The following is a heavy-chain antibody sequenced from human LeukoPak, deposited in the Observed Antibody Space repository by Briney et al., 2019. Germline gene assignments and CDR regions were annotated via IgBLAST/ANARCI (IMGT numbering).Heavy chain of an antibody. CDR3: AKELRLVDPYYFDY. CDR2: ISGNGVIT. J-gene: IGHJ4*02. V-gene: IGHV3-23*01. CDR1: GFTFGDYV. Sequence: GGSLRLSCAASGFTFGDYVISWVRQAPGKGLEWVSAISGNGVITYYADSVKGQFTISRDNSKNTVYMQMNSLRAEDTAVYYCAKELRLVDPYYFDYWGQGTQVTVSS. D-gene: IGHD6-6*01.